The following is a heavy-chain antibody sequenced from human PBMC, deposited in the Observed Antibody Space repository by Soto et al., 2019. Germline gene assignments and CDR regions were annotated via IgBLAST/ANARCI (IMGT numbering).Heavy chain of an antibody. V-gene: IGHV3-74*01. Sequence: EVQLVESGGGLVQPGGSLRLSCAVSGFTLSSYWMHCVRQVPGKGLVWVSRMNSDGSSTSYADSVKGRFNISRDNAKNTLYLQMNRLRADATGLYYCARVGCRGGSCIYYWGQGTLVTVTS. J-gene: IGHJ4*02. CDR1: GFTLSSYW. D-gene: IGHD2-15*01. CDR2: MNSDGSST. CDR3: ARVGCRGGSCIYY.